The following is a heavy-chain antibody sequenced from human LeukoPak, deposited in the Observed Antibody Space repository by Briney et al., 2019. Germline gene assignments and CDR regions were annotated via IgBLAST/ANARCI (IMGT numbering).Heavy chain of an antibody. D-gene: IGHD3-10*01. J-gene: IGHJ6*02. Sequence: PGGSLRLSCAASGFTLSSYGMHWVRQAPGKGLEWVAVISYDGSNKYYADSVKGRFTISRDNSKNTLYLQMNSLRAEDTAVYYCAKLYRTRVSMVRGQTPYGMDVWGQGTTVTVSS. CDR2: ISYDGSNK. V-gene: IGHV3-30*18. CDR3: AKLYRTRVSMVRGQTPYGMDV. CDR1: GFTLSSYG.